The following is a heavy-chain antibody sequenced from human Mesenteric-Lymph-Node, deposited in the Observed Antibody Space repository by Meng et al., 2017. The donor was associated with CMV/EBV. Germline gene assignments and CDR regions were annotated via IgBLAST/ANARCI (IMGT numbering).Heavy chain of an antibody. V-gene: IGHV3-48*03. Sequence: GESLKISCAVSGFTFSNYEMNWVRQAPGKGLEWVSYIGGSGNSVYYADSVKGRFTISRDNAKNSLYLQMDSLRAEDTAVYYCASVGYDFWSGYYDYWGQGTLVTVSS. J-gene: IGHJ4*02. CDR3: ASVGYDFWSGYYDY. CDR2: IGGSGNSV. CDR1: GFTFSNYE. D-gene: IGHD3-3*01.